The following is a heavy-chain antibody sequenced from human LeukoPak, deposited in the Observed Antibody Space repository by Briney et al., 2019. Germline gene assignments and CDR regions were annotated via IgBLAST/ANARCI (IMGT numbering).Heavy chain of an antibody. CDR1: GFTFSSYW. V-gene: IGHV3-7*01. J-gene: IGHJ6*03. D-gene: IGHD2-15*01. CDR2: IKQDGSEK. CDR3: ARLRVVVDAYYYYYYYMDV. Sequence: QPGGSLRLSCAASGFTFSSYWMSWVRQAPGKGLEWVANIKQDGSEKYYVDSVKGRFTISRDNAKNSPYLQMNSLRAEDTAVYYCARLRVVVDAYYYYYYYMDVWGKGTTVTVSS.